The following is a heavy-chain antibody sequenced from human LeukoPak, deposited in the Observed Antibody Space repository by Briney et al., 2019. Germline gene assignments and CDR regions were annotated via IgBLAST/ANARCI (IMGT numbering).Heavy chain of an antibody. CDR2: IYYSGTT. CDR3: AKTGPMVTPFDY. CDR1: GGSISSSY. J-gene: IGHJ4*02. V-gene: IGHV4-59*08. Sequence: SETLSLTCTVSGGSISSSYWSWIRQSPGKGLEWIGYIYYSGTTNYNPSLKSRVTISVDTSKNQFSLKLRSVTAADTAVYYCAKTGPMVTPFDYWGPGTLVTVSS. D-gene: IGHD5-18*01.